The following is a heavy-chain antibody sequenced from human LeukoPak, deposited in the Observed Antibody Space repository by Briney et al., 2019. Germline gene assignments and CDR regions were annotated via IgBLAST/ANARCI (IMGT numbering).Heavy chain of an antibody. Sequence: GRSLRLSCAASGFTFSSYAMHWVRQAPGKGLEWVAVISYDGSNKYYADSVKGRFTISRDNSKNTLYLQMNSLRAEDTAVYYCARESPPTGMGDYWGQGTLVTVSS. J-gene: IGHJ4*02. CDR3: ARESPPTGMGDY. CDR1: GFTFSSYA. CDR2: ISYDGSNK. D-gene: IGHD3-9*01. V-gene: IGHV3-30-3*01.